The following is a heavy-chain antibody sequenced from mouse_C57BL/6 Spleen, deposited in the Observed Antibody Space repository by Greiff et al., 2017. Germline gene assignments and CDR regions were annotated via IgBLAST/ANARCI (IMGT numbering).Heavy chain of an antibody. Sequence: QVQLQQPGAELVMPGASVKLSCKASGYTFTSYWMHWVKQRPGQGLEWIGEIDPSDSYSNYNQKFNGKSTLTVDKSSSTAYMQLSSLTSEDSAVYYWARRDYYGISPFAYCCQATLVTVSA. V-gene: IGHV1-69*01. J-gene: IGHJ3*01. CDR1: GYTFTSYW. CDR2: IDPSDSYS. CDR3: ARRDYYGISPFAY. D-gene: IGHD1-1*01.